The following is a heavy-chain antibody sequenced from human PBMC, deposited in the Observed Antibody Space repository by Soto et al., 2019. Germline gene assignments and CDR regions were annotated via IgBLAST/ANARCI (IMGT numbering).Heavy chain of an antibody. CDR1: GGSISSYY. J-gene: IGHJ4*02. CDR3: ARVRGTAMVLFDY. CDR2: IYYSGST. D-gene: IGHD5-18*01. V-gene: IGHV4-59*01. Sequence: TLSLTCTVSGGSISSYYWSWIRQPPGKGLEWIGYIYYSGSTNYNPSLKSRVTISVDTSKNQFSLKLSSVTAADTAVYYCARVRGTAMVLFDYWGQGTLVTVSS.